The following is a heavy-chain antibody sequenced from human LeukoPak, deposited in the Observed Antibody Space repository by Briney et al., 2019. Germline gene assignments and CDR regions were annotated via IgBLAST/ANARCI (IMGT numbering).Heavy chain of an antibody. J-gene: IGHJ6*03. CDR2: MNPNSGDT. Sequence: ASAKVSCKASGYTFTSYDINWVRQATGPGLEWMGWMNPNSGDTGYAQKFQGRVTITRNSSVSTAYMELSSLRSDDTAVYYCARGPSGHYYYYMDVWGKGTTVTVSS. V-gene: IGHV1-8*03. CDR1: GYTFTSYD. D-gene: IGHD2-15*01. CDR3: ARGPSGHYYYYMDV.